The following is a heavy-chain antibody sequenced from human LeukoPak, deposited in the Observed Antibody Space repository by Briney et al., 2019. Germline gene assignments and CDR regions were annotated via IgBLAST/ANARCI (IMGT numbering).Heavy chain of an antibody. CDR1: GGSFSTEY. J-gene: IGHJ4*02. CDR3: AAVSTRGLPGYHYFFDS. D-gene: IGHD2-2*01. CDR2: ISNGGKT. Sequence: SETLSLTCTVSGGSFSTEYWSWIRQTPGEGLEWVGCISNGGKTNYNPSLKSRVTISIDTSKNQFSLNLNSVTAADTAIYYCAAVSTRGLPGYHYFFDSWGQGTLVTVSS. V-gene: IGHV4-59*01.